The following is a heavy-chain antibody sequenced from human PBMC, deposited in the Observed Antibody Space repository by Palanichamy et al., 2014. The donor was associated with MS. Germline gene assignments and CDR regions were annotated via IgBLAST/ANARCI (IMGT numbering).Heavy chain of an antibody. CDR3: ARASAVAIDY. J-gene: IGHJ4*02. CDR1: GDSISSGSHY. Sequence: QVQLQESGPGLVKPSQTLSLTCTVSGDSISSGSHYWSWIRQPAGKGLEWIGRIQTSGNTNYNPSLKSRVTISVDTSKDQFSLKLSSVTAADTAVYYCARASAVAIDYWGRGTLVTVSS. D-gene: IGHD6-19*01. V-gene: IGHV4-61*02. CDR2: IQTSGNT.